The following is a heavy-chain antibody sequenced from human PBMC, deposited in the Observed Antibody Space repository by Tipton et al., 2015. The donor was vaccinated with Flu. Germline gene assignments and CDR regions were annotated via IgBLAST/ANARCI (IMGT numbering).Heavy chain of an antibody. Sequence: SLRLSCAASGFTFSGYWMSWVRQAPGRGLEWVANIKQDGSEKDYVDSVRGRLTVSRDNAKNSLYLQMNSLRAEDTAVYYCARLRGGYDFDYWGQGTLVTVSS. D-gene: IGHD5-12*01. V-gene: IGHV3-7*01. CDR1: GFTFSGYW. CDR3: ARLRGGYDFDY. CDR2: IKQDGSEK. J-gene: IGHJ4*02.